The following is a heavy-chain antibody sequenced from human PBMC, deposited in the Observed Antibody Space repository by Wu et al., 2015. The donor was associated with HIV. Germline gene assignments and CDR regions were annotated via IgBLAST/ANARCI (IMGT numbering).Heavy chain of an antibody. CDR2: INFNSGGA. D-gene: IGHD1-1*01. J-gene: IGHJ1*01. CDR1: GYTFTGYY. Sequence: QVQLVQSGAEVKKPGASVKVSCKASGYTFTGYYIHWVRQAPGQGLEWMAWINFNSGGANSAQMFQGRVTMTRDTSITTAYLELSSLTSDDTAVYYCARDLGEMTTSWGQGTLVTVSS. CDR3: ARDLGEMTTS. V-gene: IGHV1-2*02.